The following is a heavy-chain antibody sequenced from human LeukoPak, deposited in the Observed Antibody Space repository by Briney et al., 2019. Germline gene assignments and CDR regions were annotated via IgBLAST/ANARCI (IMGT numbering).Heavy chain of an antibody. Sequence: PGGSLRLSCAASGFTFSSYTMNWVRQAPGKGLEWVSSISSSGSYISYAESLKGRFTISRDNAKKSLYLQIKSLRAEDTAAYRCARDGNYYDSGAYYDALDIWGQGTMVTVSS. V-gene: IGHV3-21*01. CDR3: ARDGNYYDSGAYYDALDI. CDR2: ISSSGSYI. CDR1: GFTFSSYT. D-gene: IGHD3-22*01. J-gene: IGHJ3*02.